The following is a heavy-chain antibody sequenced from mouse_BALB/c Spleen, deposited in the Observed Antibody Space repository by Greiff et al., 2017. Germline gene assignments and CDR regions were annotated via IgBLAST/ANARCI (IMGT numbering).Heavy chain of an antibody. D-gene: IGHD2-1*01. CDR1: GYAFSSYW. CDR3: ARLCGNFYFDY. J-gene: IGHJ2*01. Sequence: QQSGAELVRPGSSVKISCKASGYAFSSYWMNWVKQRPGQGLEWIGQIYPGDGDTNYNGKFKGKATLTADKSSSTAYMQLSSLTSEDSAVYFCARLCGNFYFDYWGQGTTLTVSS. CDR2: IYPGDGDT. V-gene: IGHV1-80*01.